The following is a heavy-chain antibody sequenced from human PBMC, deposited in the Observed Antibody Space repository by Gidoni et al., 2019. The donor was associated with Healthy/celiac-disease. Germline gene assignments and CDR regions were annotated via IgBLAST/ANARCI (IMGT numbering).Heavy chain of an antibody. CDR2: IKQDGSEK. V-gene: IGHV3-7*04. Sequence: EVQLVESGGGLVQPGGSLRPSCAASGFTFSSYWMSWVRQAPGKGLEWVANIKQDGSEKYYVDSVKGRFTISRDNAKNSLYLQMNSLRAEDTAVYYCAREGRTYYYDSAVDYWGQGTLVTVSS. CDR1: GFTFSSYW. CDR3: AREGRTYYYDSAVDY. D-gene: IGHD3-22*01. J-gene: IGHJ4*02.